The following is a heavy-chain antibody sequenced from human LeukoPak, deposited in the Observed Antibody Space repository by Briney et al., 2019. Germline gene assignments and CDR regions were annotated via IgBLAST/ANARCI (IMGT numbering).Heavy chain of an antibody. J-gene: IGHJ4*02. CDR3: ARDPYGSGSYEDY. V-gene: IGHV4-30-4*08. CDR1: GGSVSSGSYY. CDR2: IYYSGST. D-gene: IGHD3-10*01. Sequence: PSETLSLTCTVSGGSVSSGSYYWSWIRQPPGKGLEWIGYIYYSGSTYYNPSLKSRVTISVDTSKNQFSLKLSSVTAADTAVYYCARDPYGSGSYEDYWGQGTLVTVSS.